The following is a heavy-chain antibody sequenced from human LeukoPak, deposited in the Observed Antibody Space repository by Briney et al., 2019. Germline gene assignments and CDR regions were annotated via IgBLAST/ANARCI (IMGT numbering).Heavy chain of an antibody. V-gene: IGHV1-8*01. D-gene: IGHD3-10*01. J-gene: IGHJ6*03. CDR1: GYTFASYD. CDR2: MNPNSAYT. CDR3: ARGCQSYYGSGSYYNYYYYYMDV. Sequence: ASLKDSCKASGYTFASYDINWVRQAPGQGLGWMGWMNPNSAYTGYAQSFQNRVTMTRDTPISTAYMELSSLRSEDTAVYYCARGCQSYYGSGSYYNYYYYYMDVWGKGTTVTISS.